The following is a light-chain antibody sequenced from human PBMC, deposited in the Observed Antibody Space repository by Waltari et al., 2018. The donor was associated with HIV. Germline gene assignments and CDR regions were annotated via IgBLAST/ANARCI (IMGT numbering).Light chain of an antibody. V-gene: IGLV2-11*01. CDR2: DVS. J-gene: IGLJ1*01. Sequence: QSALTQPRSVSGSPGQSVTNPCTGTSSDVGDYKSVSWYQQHPGKAPKLMIYDVSKWPSGVPDRFSGSKSGNTASLTISGLQAEDEADYYCCSYAGTYTYVFGTGTKVTVL. CDR3: CSYAGTYTYV. CDR1: SSDVGDYKS.